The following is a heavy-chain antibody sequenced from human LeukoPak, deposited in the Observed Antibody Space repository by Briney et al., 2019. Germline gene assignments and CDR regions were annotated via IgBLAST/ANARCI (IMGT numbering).Heavy chain of an antibody. V-gene: IGHV4-30-4*01. CDR2: IYYSGST. CDR3: ARDNMANWYFDL. J-gene: IGHJ2*01. CDR1: GGSISSGDYY. Sequence: SETLSLTCTVSGGSISSGDYYWSWIRQPPGKGLEWIGYIYYSGSTYYNPSLKSRVTISVDTSKNQFSLKLSSVTAADTAVYYCARDNMANWYFDLWGRGTLVTVSS. D-gene: IGHD2/OR15-2a*01.